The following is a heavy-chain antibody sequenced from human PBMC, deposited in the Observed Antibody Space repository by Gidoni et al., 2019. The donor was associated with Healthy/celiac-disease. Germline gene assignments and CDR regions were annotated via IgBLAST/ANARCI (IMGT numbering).Heavy chain of an antibody. V-gene: IGHV3-30-3*01. CDR2: ISYDGSNK. Sequence: QVQLVESGGGVVQPGRSLRLSCAASGFTFSSYAMHWVRQAPGKGLEWVAVISYDGSNKYYADSVKGRFTISRDNSKNTLYLQMNSLRAEDTAVYYCARPPNSNRLPYYFDYWGQGTLVTVSS. J-gene: IGHJ4*02. CDR3: ARPPNSNRLPYYFDY. CDR1: GFTFSSYA. D-gene: IGHD4-4*01.